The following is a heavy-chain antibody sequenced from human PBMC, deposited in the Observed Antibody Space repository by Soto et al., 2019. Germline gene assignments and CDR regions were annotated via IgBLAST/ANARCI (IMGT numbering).Heavy chain of an antibody. V-gene: IGHV4-39*01. Sequence: PSETLSLTCTVSGGSISSSSYYWGWIRQPPGKGLEWIGSIYYSGSTYYNPSLKSRVTISVDTSKNQFSLKLSSVTAADTAVYYCARPHLIAAAGTYYYYGMGVWGQGTTVTVS. D-gene: IGHD6-13*01. J-gene: IGHJ6*02. CDR2: IYYSGST. CDR1: GGSISSSSYY. CDR3: ARPHLIAAAGTYYYYGMGV.